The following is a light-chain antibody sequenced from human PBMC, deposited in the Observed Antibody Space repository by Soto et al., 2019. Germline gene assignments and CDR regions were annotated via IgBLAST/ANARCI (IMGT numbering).Light chain of an antibody. CDR3: QQRSSWPLT. V-gene: IGKV3-11*01. J-gene: IGKJ4*01. CDR2: DAF. Sequence: EIVLTQSPATLSLSPGERATLSCRASQSVSSYLVWYQQKPGQAPRLLIFDAFNRATGIPARFSGSGSGTDFTLTISSLETEDFAVYFCQQRSSWPLTIGGGTKVEIK. CDR1: QSVSSY.